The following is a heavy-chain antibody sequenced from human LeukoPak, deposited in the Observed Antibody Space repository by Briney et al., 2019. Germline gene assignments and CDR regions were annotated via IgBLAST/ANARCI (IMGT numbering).Heavy chain of an antibody. J-gene: IGHJ4*02. CDR2: INPNSGGT. D-gene: IGHD3-22*01. Sequence: ASVKVSCKASGYTFTGYYMHWVRQAPGQGLEWMGWINPNSGGTNYAQKFQGRVTMTRDTSISTAYMELSRLRSDDTAVYYCAKEDTMIVVVTATFDYWGQGTLVTVSS. CDR1: GYTFTGYY. V-gene: IGHV1-2*02. CDR3: AKEDTMIVVVTATFDY.